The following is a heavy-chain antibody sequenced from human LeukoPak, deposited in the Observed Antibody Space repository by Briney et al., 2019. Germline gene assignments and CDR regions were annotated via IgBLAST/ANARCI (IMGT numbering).Heavy chain of an antibody. Sequence: GGSLRLSCAASGFTFSSYGMHWVRQAPGKGLEWVAVIWYDGSNKYYADSVKGRFTISRDNSKNTLYLQMNSLRAEDTAVYYCAQGLRYSGHDLGYWGQGTLVTVSS. D-gene: IGHD5-12*01. V-gene: IGHV3-33*01. CDR1: GFTFSSYG. J-gene: IGHJ4*02. CDR2: IWYDGSNK. CDR3: AQGLRYSGHDLGY.